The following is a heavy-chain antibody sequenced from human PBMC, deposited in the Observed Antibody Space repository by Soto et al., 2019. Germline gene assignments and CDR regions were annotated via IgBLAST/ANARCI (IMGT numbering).Heavy chain of an antibody. V-gene: IGHV1-2*04. J-gene: IGHJ4*02. D-gene: IGHD1-26*01. CDR1: GYTFTGYY. Sequence: QVQLVQSGAEVKKPGASVKVSCKASGYTFTGYYKHWVRQAPGQGLEWMGWINPNSGGTNYAQKFQGWVTMTRDTSISTAYMELSRLRSDDTAVYYCARDGGGSYLTYYFDYWGQGTLVTVSS. CDR2: INPNSGGT. CDR3: ARDGGGSYLTYYFDY.